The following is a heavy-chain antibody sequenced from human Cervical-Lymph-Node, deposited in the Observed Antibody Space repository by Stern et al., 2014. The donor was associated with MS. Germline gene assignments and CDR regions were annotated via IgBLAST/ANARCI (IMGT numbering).Heavy chain of an antibody. V-gene: IGHV1-69*01. CDR2: IIPIIGTA. Sequence: VQLGESGAEVQKPGSSVKVSCRASGGTFSSSDISWVRQAPGQGLAWMGDIIPIIGTANYAQKYQGRVTITADESTSTAYMELSRLRSEDTAIYYCALGGFGHYFEYWGQGTLVTVSS. CDR3: ALGGFGHYFEY. CDR1: GGTFSSSD. J-gene: IGHJ4*02. D-gene: IGHD3-10*01.